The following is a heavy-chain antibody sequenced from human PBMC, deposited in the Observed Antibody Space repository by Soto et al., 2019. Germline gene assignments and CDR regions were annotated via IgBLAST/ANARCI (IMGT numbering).Heavy chain of an antibody. CDR2: IYYSGST. Sequence: QVQLQESGPGLVKPSQTLSLTCTVSGGSISSGGYYWSWIRQHPGKGLEWIGYIYYSGSTYYNPSLKSRVTISVDMSKNQFSLKLSSVTAADTAVYYCARADCSSTSCYGADAFDIWGQGTMVTVSS. CDR1: GGSISSGGYY. V-gene: IGHV4-31*03. J-gene: IGHJ3*02. D-gene: IGHD2-2*01. CDR3: ARADCSSTSCYGADAFDI.